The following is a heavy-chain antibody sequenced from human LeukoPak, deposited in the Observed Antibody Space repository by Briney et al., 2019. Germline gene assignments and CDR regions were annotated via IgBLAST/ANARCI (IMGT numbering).Heavy chain of an antibody. CDR3: ARGQRELRWYY. CDR2: INPNSGGT. Sequence: ASVKVSCKASGYAFNVYYIHWVRQAPGQGLEWMGWINPNSGGTNYAQKFQGRVTMTRDTSISTAYMELSRLRSDDTAVYYCARGQRELRWYYWGQGTLVTVSS. CDR1: GYAFNVYY. V-gene: IGHV1-2*02. D-gene: IGHD4-23*01. J-gene: IGHJ4*02.